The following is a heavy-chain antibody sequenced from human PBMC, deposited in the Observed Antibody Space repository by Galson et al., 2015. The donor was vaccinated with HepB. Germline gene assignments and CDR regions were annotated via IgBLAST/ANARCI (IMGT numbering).Heavy chain of an antibody. CDR2: ISYDGSNK. CDR3: ARGLYIRAGGGSGSFLGY. D-gene: IGHD1-26*01. J-gene: IGHJ4*02. CDR1: GFTLSSYA. V-gene: IGHV3-30*09. Sequence: SLRLSCAASGFTLSSYAMHWVRQAPGKGLEWVAVISYDGSNKYYADSVKGRFAISRDNSKNTLYLQMYSLRAEDTAVYYCARGLYIRAGGGSGSFLGYWGQGTLVTVSS.